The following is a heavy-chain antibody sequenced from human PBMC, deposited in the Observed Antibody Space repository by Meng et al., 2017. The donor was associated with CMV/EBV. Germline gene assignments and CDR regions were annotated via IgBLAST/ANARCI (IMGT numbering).Heavy chain of an antibody. J-gene: IGHJ4*02. CDR2: IYYSGST. D-gene: IGHD1-14*01. V-gene: IGHV4-30-4*08. CDR1: GGSISSGDYY. Sequence: QVPLTESGPGRVKPSQTLSLTCTVSGGSISSGDYYWSWIRQPPGKGLEWIGYIYYSGSTYYNPSLKSRVTISVDTSKNQFSLKLSSVTAADTAVYYCARVTSRVAGAFDYWGQGTLVTVSS. CDR3: ARVTSRVAGAFDY.